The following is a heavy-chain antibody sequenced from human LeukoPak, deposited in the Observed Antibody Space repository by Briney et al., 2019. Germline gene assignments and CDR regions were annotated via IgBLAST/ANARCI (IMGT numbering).Heavy chain of an antibody. CDR2: ISGSGGTK. J-gene: IGHJ4*02. V-gene: IGHV3-23*01. CDR1: GFTFSSYA. Sequence: GGSLTLSCAASGFTFSSYAMIWLRQAPGKGLEWVSAISGSGGTKYYAGSVKGRFTISRDNYKNTLYIQMNSLRAEDTAVYYCARGRGGDCYDYWGQGTLVTVSS. D-gene: IGHD2-21*02. CDR3: ARGRGGDCYDY.